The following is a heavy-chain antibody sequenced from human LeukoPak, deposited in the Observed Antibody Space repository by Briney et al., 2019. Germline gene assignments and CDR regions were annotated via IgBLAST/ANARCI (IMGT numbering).Heavy chain of an antibody. V-gene: IGHV3-7*01. Sequence: PGGSLRLSCATSGFTFTYYWMNWIRQAPGKGLEWVANINQDGSEKYYVDSVKGRFTISRDYAKKSLYLQMNSLSAEDTAVYYCARAQDNWNYHYYYYYMDVWGKGTTVTVPS. J-gene: IGHJ6*03. CDR1: GFTFTYYW. CDR3: ARAQDNWNYHYYYYYMDV. CDR2: INQDGSEK. D-gene: IGHD1-7*01.